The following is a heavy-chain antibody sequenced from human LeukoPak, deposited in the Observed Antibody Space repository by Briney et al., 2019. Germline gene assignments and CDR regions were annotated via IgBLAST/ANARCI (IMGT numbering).Heavy chain of an antibody. Sequence: SLKISCSGSGFTFDGYCMDWVRQTPGKGLEWVSGISWNSGSIGYADSVKGRFTISRDNAKNSLYLQMNSLRAEDTALYYCAKDRGAVAGLFDYWGQGTLVTVSS. CDR1: GFTFDGYC. J-gene: IGHJ4*02. V-gene: IGHV3-9*01. CDR3: AKDRGAVAGLFDY. D-gene: IGHD6-19*01. CDR2: ISWNSGSI.